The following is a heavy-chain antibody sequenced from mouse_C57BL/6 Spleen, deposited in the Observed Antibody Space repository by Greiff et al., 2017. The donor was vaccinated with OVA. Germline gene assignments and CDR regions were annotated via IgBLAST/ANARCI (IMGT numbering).Heavy chain of an antibody. J-gene: IGHJ2*01. D-gene: IGHD1-1*01. CDR1: GYAFSSSW. CDR3: ARSLNYYGSSYYVDY. CDR2: IYPGDGDT. Sequence: VQGVESGPELVKPGASVKISCKASGYAFSSSWMNWVKQRPGKGLEWIGRIYPGDGDTNYNGKFKGKATLTSDNASSTSYMQLSSLTSEDSAVYFCARSLNYYGSSYYVDYWGQGTTLTVSS. V-gene: IGHV1-82*01.